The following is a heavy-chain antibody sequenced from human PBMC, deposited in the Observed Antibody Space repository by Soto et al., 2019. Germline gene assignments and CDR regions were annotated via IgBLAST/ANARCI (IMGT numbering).Heavy chain of an antibody. CDR1: GFTFSSYA. V-gene: IGHV3-23*01. Sequence: EVQLLESGGGLVQPGGSLRLSCAASGFTFSSYAMSWVRQAPGKGLEWVSAISGSGGSTYYADAVKGRFTISRDNSKNTLYLQMNSLRAEDTAVYYCAKNIAAAGTRHPLRNWGQGTLVTVSS. CDR3: AKNIAAAGTRHPLRN. D-gene: IGHD6-13*01. CDR2: ISGSGGST. J-gene: IGHJ4*02.